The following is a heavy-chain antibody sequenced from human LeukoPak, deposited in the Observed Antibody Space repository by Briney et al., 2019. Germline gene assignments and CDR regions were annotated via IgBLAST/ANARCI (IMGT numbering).Heavy chain of an antibody. V-gene: IGHV4-39*07. CDR2: IYYSGST. J-gene: IGHJ6*03. CDR1: GGSISSSSYY. Sequence: PSETLSLTCTVSGGSISSSSYYWGWIRQPPGKGLEWIGTIYYSGSTYYNPSLKSRVTISVDTSKNQFSLKLSSVTAADTAVYYCARGFRKGSWHNLSYYYYMDVWGKGTTVTVSS. D-gene: IGHD6-13*01. CDR3: ARGFRKGSWHNLSYYYYMDV.